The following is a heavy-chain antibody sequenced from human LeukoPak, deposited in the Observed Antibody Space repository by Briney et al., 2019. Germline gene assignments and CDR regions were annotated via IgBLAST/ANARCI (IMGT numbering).Heavy chain of an antibody. CDR3: ARHDTWASAAFDH. J-gene: IGHJ4*01. Sequence: SETLSLTCTVSGGSISSYHWSWIRQPSGKGLEWIGHIFYSGSTSYNPSLKSRVTISVDTAKNHFSLKLSSVTAADTAVYYCARHDTWASAAFDHWGQGTLVTVSS. D-gene: IGHD2-2*01. CDR1: GGSISSYH. CDR2: IFYSGST. V-gene: IGHV4-59*08.